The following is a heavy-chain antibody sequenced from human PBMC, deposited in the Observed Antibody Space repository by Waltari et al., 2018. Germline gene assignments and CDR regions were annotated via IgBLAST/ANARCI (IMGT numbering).Heavy chain of an antibody. V-gene: IGHV3-23*03. CDR1: GVTCSSYA. J-gene: IGHJ4*02. CDR2: IYSGGST. D-gene: IGHD3-3*01. Sequence: EVQLLESGGGLVQPGGSLRLSCAAYGVTCSSYALRWVRQAPGTGLEWVSVIYSGGSTYYADSVKGRFTISRDNSKNTLYLQMNSLRAEDTAVYYCAKDLHTTIFGVVPELDYWGQGTLVTVSS. CDR3: AKDLHTTIFGVVPELDY.